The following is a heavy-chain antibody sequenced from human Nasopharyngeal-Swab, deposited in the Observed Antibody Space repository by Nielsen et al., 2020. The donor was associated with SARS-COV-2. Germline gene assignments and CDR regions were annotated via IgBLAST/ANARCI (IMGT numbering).Heavy chain of an antibody. D-gene: IGHD3-16*01. CDR1: GYTFTGYY. J-gene: IGHJ4*02. Sequence: ASVKVSCKATGYTFTGYYMHWVRQAPGQGLEWMGWINPNSGGTNYAQKFQGRVTMTRDTSISTAYMELSRLRSEDTAVYYCRRMANWGDVDYWGQGTLVTVSS. V-gene: IGHV1-2*02. CDR3: RRMANWGDVDY. CDR2: INPNSGGT.